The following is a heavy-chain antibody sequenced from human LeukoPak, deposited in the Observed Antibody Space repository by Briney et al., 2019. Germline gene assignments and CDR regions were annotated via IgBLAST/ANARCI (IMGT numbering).Heavy chain of an antibody. Sequence: SVKVSCKASGGTFSSYAISWVRQAPGQGLEWMGRIIPIFGTANYAQKFQGRVTITTDESTSTAYLELSSLRSEDTAVYYCARGVLRYFDWLAFDYWGQGTLVTVSS. D-gene: IGHD3-9*01. J-gene: IGHJ4*02. CDR1: GGTFSSYA. CDR2: IIPIFGTA. V-gene: IGHV1-69*05. CDR3: ARGVLRYFDWLAFDY.